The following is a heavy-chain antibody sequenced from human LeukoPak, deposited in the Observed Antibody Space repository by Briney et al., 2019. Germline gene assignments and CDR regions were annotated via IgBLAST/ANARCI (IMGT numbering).Heavy chain of an antibody. CDR1: GYSFTHYW. CDR3: ALHPAQGSGSLDF. J-gene: IGHJ4*02. CDR2: IYPGDSAT. Sequence: GESLKISCKGSGYSFTHYWVGWVRQMPGKGLEWMGIIYPGDSATTYSPSFEGQITISADLSITTVYLQWTSLKASDTAIYYCALHPAQGSGSLDFWGQGTLVTVSS. D-gene: IGHD3-10*01. V-gene: IGHV5-51*01.